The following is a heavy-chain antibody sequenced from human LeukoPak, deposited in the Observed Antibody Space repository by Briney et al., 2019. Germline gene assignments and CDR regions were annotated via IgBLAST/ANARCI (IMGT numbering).Heavy chain of an antibody. CDR2: IRYDGSNK. CDR1: GFTFSSYG. D-gene: IGHD3-3*01. CDR3: AKDLNYDFWSGSVLDY. J-gene: IGHJ4*02. V-gene: IGHV3-30*02. Sequence: PGGSLRLSCAASGFTFSSYGMHWVRQAPGKGLEWVAFIRYDGSNKYYADSVKGRFTISRDNSKNTLYLQMNSLRAEDTAVYYCAKDLNYDFWSGSVLDYWGQGTLVTVSS.